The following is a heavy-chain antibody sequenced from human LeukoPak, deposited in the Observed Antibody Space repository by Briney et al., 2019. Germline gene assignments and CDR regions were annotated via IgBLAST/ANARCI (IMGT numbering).Heavy chain of an antibody. CDR3: ARDRDYYDSSGYENWFDP. CDR2: IIPILGIA. Sequence: SVKVSCKASGGTFSSYTISWARQAPGQGLEWMGRIIPILGIANYAQKIQGRVTITADKSTRTAYMELSSLRSEDTAVYYCARDRDYYDSSGYENWFDPWGQGTLVTVSS. CDR1: GGTFSSYT. D-gene: IGHD3-22*01. J-gene: IGHJ5*02. V-gene: IGHV1-69*04.